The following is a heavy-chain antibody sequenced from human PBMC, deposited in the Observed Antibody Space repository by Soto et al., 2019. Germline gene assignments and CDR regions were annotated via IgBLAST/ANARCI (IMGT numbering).Heavy chain of an antibody. D-gene: IGHD6-13*01. V-gene: IGHV4-30-4*01. CDR1: GGSISSGDYY. CDR2: IYYSGST. CDR3: ARDRYSSSFLWFDP. J-gene: IGHJ5*02. Sequence: SETLSLTCTVSGGSISSGDYYWSWIRQPPGKGLEWIGYIYYSGSTYYNPSLKSRVTISVDTSKNHFSLTLSSVTAAHTAVYYCARDRYSSSFLWFDPWGQGTLVTVSS.